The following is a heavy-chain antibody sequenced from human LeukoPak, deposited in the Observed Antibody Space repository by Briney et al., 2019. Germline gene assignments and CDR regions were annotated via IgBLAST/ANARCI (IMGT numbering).Heavy chain of an antibody. CDR3: VRLVGATSQHFY. CDR1: GYSISSGYY. CDR2: IYYSGST. Sequence: SETLSLTCTVSGYSISSGYYWGWIRQPPGKGLEWIGSIYYSGSTYYNPSLKSRVSMSVDRSKNQFSLYLSSVTAADTAVYYCVRLVGATSQHFYWGQGTLVTVSS. J-gene: IGHJ4*02. D-gene: IGHD1-26*01. V-gene: IGHV4-38-2*02.